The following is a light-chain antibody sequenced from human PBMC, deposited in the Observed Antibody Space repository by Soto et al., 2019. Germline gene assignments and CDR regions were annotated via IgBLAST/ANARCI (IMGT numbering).Light chain of an antibody. CDR1: QSISSK. CDR2: GAS. J-gene: IGKJ5*01. V-gene: IGKV3-15*01. CDR3: HQYDTWRRIS. Sequence: EIVLTQSPATLSVSPGERVTLSCRASQSISSKLGWYQQRPGQAPRLLIYGASTRATGIPARFSGSGSGTEFTLTISSLQSEDFAVYYCHQYDTWRRISFGQGTRLVIK.